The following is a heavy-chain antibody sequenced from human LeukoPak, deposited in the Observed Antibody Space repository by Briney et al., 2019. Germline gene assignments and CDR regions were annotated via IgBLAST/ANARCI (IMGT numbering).Heavy chain of an antibody. CDR3: ARALQTYYYDSSGYLNRFDP. V-gene: IGHV3-48*01. D-gene: IGHD3-22*01. Sequence: GGSLRLSCAASGFTFSSYSMNWVRQAPGKGLEWVSYISSSSSTIYYADSVKGRFTISRDNAKNSLYLQMNSLRAEDTAVYYCARALQTYYYDSSGYLNRFDPWGQGTLVTASS. J-gene: IGHJ5*02. CDR2: ISSSSSTI. CDR1: GFTFSSYS.